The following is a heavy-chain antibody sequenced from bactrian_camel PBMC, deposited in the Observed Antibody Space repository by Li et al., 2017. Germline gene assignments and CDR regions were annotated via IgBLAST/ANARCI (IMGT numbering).Heavy chain of an antibody. CDR2: VYSSGTNT. CDR1: GFTFSTYN. CDR3: AKGRPRLGLVAADLD. Sequence: HVQLVESGGGLVQPGGSLRLSCAASGFTFSTYNMNWVRQAPGKGLEWVSSVYSSGTNTFYADSVKGRFTISRDSAKNTVYLQMNGLKSEDTAQYYCAKGRPRLGLVAADLDRGQGTQVTVS. J-gene: IGHJ4*01. D-gene: IGHD7*01. V-gene: IGHV3-2*01.